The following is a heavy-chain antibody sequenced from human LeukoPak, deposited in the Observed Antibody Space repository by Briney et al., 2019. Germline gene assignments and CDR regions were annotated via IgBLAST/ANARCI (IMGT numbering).Heavy chain of an antibody. V-gene: IGHV3-48*04. D-gene: IGHD3-22*01. J-gene: IGHJ4*02. CDR3: ARGYYYDSSGYYAPFDY. Sequence: GGSLRLSCAASGFTFSSYSMNWVRQAPGKGLEWVSYISSSSSTIYYADSVKGRFTISRDNAKNSLYLRMNSLRAEDTAVYYCARGYYYDSSGYYAPFDYWGQGTLVTVSS. CDR1: GFTFSSYS. CDR2: ISSSSSTI.